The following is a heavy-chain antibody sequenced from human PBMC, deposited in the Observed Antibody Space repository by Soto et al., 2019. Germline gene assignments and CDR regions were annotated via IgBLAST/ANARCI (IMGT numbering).Heavy chain of an antibody. CDR3: ARARGEWGTYYYYYGMDV. CDR1: GDSMSSSY. D-gene: IGHD3-16*01. J-gene: IGHJ6*02. Sequence: SETLSLTGTVSGDSMSSSYWSWIRQSPGKGLEWIGYIYYSGATIYNPSLKSRVTISVDTSKNQFFLKLTSVTAADTPVYYCARARGEWGTYYYYYGMDVWGQGTTVTVSS. CDR2: IYYSGAT. V-gene: IGHV4-59*01.